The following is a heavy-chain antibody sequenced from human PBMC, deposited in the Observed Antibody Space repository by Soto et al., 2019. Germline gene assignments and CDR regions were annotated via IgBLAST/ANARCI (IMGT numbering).Heavy chain of an antibody. V-gene: IGHV3-23*01. CDR2: ITSSGGGT. Sequence: PGGSLRLSCAASGLTFSSYGMSWVRQAPGKGLEWVPGITSSGGGTYYADSVKGRFTISRDNSKNTLYLQMNSLRAEDTAVYYCAKDDPYRIISDYWGQGTLVTVSS. CDR3: AKDDPYRIISDY. J-gene: IGHJ4*02. D-gene: IGHD3-16*01. CDR1: GLTFSSYG.